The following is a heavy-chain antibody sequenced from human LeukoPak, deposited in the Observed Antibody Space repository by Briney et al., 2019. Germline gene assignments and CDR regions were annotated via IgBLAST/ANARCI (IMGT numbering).Heavy chain of an antibody. CDR1: GFTFSSYW. CDR2: INSDGSST. CDR3: ANSYYYGSGSYYNLWYFDY. V-gene: IGHV3-74*01. J-gene: IGHJ4*02. Sequence: GGSLRLSCAASGFTFSSYWMHWVRQAPGKGLVWVSRINSDGSSTSYADSVKGRFTISRDNAKNTLYLQMNSLRAEDTAVYYCANSYYYGSGSYYNLWYFDYWGQGTLVTVSS. D-gene: IGHD3-10*01.